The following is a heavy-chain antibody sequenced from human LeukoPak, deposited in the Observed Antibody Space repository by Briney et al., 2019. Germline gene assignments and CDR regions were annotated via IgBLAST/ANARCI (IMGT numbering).Heavy chain of an antibody. Sequence: PGGSLRLSCAASGFTFSNYGMHWVRQAPGKGLEWVAFIRYDGSNKYYADSVKGRFTISRDNSKNTLYLQMNSLRAEDTAVYYCARYPFIKYSLDYFDYWGQGTLVTVSS. CDR1: GFTFSNYG. CDR3: ARYPFIKYSLDYFDY. V-gene: IGHV3-30*02. D-gene: IGHD5-18*01. J-gene: IGHJ4*02. CDR2: IRYDGSNK.